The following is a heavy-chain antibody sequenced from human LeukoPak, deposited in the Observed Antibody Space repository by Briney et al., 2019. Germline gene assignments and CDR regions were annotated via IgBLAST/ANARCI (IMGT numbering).Heavy chain of an antibody. Sequence: SETLSLTCAVSGASISTDYWSWIRQPPGKGLEWIGYIYYSGSTNYKPSLKSRVSISVDTSKNQFSLHLTSVTAADTAVYYCARDRIGSGYHGGDAFDIWGQGAMVTVSS. J-gene: IGHJ3*02. CDR1: GASISTDY. D-gene: IGHD5-12*01. CDR3: ARDRIGSGYHGGDAFDI. V-gene: IGHV4-59*01. CDR2: IYYSGST.